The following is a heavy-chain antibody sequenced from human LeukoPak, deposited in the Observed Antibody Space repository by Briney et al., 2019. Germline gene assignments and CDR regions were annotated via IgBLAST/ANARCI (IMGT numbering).Heavy chain of an antibody. CDR3: ARGNYDFWSGTTNYYFDY. V-gene: IGHV4-31*03. CDR2: IYYSGST. J-gene: IGHJ4*02. Sequence: SQTLSLTCTVSGGSISSGGYYWSWIRQHPGKGLEWIGYIYYSGSTYYKTSLKSRVTISVDTSKNQFSLKLSSVTAADTAVYYCARGNYDFWSGTTNYYFDYWGQGTLVTVSS. CDR1: GGSISSGGYY. D-gene: IGHD3-3*01.